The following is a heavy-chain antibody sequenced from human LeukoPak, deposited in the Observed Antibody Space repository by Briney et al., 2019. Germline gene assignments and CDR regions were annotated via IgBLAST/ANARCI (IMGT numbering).Heavy chain of an antibody. V-gene: IGHV1-46*01. J-gene: IGHJ4*02. D-gene: IGHD3-22*01. CDR3: ATPDHDSSGYYYVFHY. CDR1: GYTFTSYY. Sequence: ASVKVSCKASGYTFTSYYMHWVRQAPGQGLEWMGIINPSGGSTSYAQKFQGRVTMTRDTSISTAYMELSRLRSDDTAVYYCATPDHDSSGYYYVFHYWGQGTLVTVSS. CDR2: INPSGGST.